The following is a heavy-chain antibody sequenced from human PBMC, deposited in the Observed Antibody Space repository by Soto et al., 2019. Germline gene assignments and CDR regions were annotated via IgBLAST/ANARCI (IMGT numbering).Heavy chain of an antibody. V-gene: IGHV4-31*03. D-gene: IGHD3-22*01. CDR3: ARDRAGYYGLSSGYYPDAFDS. CDR1: CGSISSGGYY. CDR2: IYYSGST. Sequence: SETLSLTCTVSCGSISSGGYYWSWIRQHPGKGLEWIGYIYYSGSTYYNPSLKSRVTISVDTSKNQFSLKLSSVTAADTAVYYCARDRAGYYGLSSGYYPDAFDSWGQGTMVTVSS. J-gene: IGHJ3*02.